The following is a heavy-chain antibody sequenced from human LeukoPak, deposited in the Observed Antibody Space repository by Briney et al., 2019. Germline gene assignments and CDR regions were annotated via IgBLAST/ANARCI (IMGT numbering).Heavy chain of an antibody. CDR3: ARDPSVGGFSGSELDL. D-gene: IGHD3-22*01. V-gene: IGHV3-64*01. CDR1: GFTFSQYF. Sequence: GGSLRLSCAGSGFTFSQYFMHWVRQAPGKGLEYLSVISYNGEQTYYSKSVTGRFTISRDNSKNTLYLQMGSLRPEDTAVYFCARDPSVGGFSGSELDLWGQGTLVTVSS. CDR2: ISYNGEQT. J-gene: IGHJ5*02.